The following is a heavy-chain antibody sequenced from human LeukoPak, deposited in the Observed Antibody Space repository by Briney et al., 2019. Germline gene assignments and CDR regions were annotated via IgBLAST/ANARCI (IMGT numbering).Heavy chain of an antibody. D-gene: IGHD6-19*01. CDR1: GYTFTSYA. J-gene: IGHJ4*02. CDR2: ISAYNGNT. CDR3: ARGHSSGWSDYFDY. Sequence: GASVKVSCKASGYTFTSYAMNWVRQAPGQGLEWMGWISAYNGNTNYAQKLQGRVTMTTDTSTSTAYMELRSLRSDDTAVYYCARGHSSGWSDYFDYWGQGTLVTVSS. V-gene: IGHV1-18*01.